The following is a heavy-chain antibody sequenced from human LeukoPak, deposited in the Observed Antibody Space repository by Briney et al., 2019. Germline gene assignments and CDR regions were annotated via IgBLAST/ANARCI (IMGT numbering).Heavy chain of an antibody. V-gene: IGHV4-4*07. CDR2: IYTSGST. D-gene: IGHD3-10*01. CDR3: ARETPYGSGSSLFDY. Sequence: SETLSLTCNVSGGSISSYYWSWIRQPAGKGLEWIGRIYTSGSTNYNPSLKSRVTMSVDTSKNQFSLKLSSVTAADTAMYYCARETPYGSGSSLFDYWGQGTLVTVSS. CDR1: GGSISSYY. J-gene: IGHJ4*02.